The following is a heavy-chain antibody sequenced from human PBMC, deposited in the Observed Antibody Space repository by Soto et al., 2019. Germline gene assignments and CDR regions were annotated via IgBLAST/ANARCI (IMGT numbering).Heavy chain of an antibody. CDR3: AKDPTLITAWYFDI. CDR1: GFMFRTYA. V-gene: IGHV3-23*01. Sequence: DVQLLESGGGLVQPGGSLRLSCAASGFMFRTYAMTWVRQASGKGLEWVSSISGNGDSTYYADSVKGRFTVSRDNSKSTLYLQMSRVTDEDTAIYYCAKDPTLITAWYFDIWGRGTLVSVSS. J-gene: IGHJ2*01. D-gene: IGHD3-16*01. CDR2: ISGNGDST.